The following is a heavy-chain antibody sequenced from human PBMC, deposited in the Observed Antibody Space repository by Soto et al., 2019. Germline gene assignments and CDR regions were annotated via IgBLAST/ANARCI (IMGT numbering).Heavy chain of an antibody. Sequence: GGSLRLSCAASGFTFDDYAMHWVRQAPGKGLEWVSGISWNSGSIGYADSVKGRFTISRDNAKNSLYLQMNSLRAEDTALYYCAGESITGTPVYYYYYYGMDVWGQGTTVTVSS. CDR2: ISWNSGSI. D-gene: IGHD1-20*01. V-gene: IGHV3-9*01. J-gene: IGHJ6*02. CDR1: GFTFDDYA. CDR3: AGESITGTPVYYYYYYGMDV.